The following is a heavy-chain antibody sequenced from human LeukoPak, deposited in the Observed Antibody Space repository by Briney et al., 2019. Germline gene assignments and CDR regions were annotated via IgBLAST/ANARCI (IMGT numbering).Heavy chain of an antibody. CDR2: ISYDGSNK. CDR3: ARDALDYGSGYVY. CDR1: GFTFSSYE. D-gene: IGHD3-10*01. Sequence: GGSLRLSCAASGFTFSSYEMNWVRQAPGKGLEWVAVISYDGSNKYYADSVKGRFTISRDNSKNTLYLQMNSLRAEDTAVYYCARDALDYGSGYVYWGQGTLVTVSS. V-gene: IGHV3-30*04. J-gene: IGHJ4*02.